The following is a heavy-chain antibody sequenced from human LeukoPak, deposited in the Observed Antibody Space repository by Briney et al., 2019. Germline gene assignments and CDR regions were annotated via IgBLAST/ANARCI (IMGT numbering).Heavy chain of an antibody. J-gene: IGHJ4*02. V-gene: IGHV3-33*01. D-gene: IGHD3-22*01. CDR1: GFTFSSYG. CDR2: IWYDGSNK. Sequence: GRSLRLSCAASGFTFSSYGMHWVRQAPGKGLEWVAVIWYDGSNKYYADSVKGRFTISGDNSKNTLYLQMNSLRAEDTAVYYCARSRGYYYDSSGYSEGGYFDYWGQGTLVTVSS. CDR3: ARSRGYYYDSSGYSEGGYFDY.